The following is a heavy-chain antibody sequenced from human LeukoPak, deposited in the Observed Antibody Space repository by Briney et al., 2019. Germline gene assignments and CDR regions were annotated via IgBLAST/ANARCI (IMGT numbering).Heavy chain of an antibody. Sequence: PGGPLRLSCTASGFTFSSYSMNWVRQAPGKGLEWVSSISTSSSYIYYADSVKGRFTISRDNARNSLYLQMNTLRAEDTAVYSCAGGADGVSSNSRGWFDPWGQGTLVTVSP. V-gene: IGHV3-21*01. D-gene: IGHD2-15*01. CDR1: GFTFSSYS. J-gene: IGHJ5*02. CDR2: ISTSSSYI. CDR3: AGGADGVSSNSRGWFDP.